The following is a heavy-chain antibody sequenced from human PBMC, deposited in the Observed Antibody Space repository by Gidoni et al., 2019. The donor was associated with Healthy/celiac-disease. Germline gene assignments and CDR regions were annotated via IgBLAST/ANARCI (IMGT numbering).Heavy chain of an antibody. Sequence: EVQLVESGGGVVRPGGALRISDAASGSTFSSYWMHWVRQAPGKGLVWVSRINSDGSSTSYADSVKGRFTISRDNAKNTLYLQMNSLRAEDTAVYYCARVAANDAFDIWGQGTMVTVSS. V-gene: IGHV3-74*01. D-gene: IGHD2-15*01. J-gene: IGHJ3*02. CDR1: GSTFSSYW. CDR2: INSDGSST. CDR3: ARVAANDAFDI.